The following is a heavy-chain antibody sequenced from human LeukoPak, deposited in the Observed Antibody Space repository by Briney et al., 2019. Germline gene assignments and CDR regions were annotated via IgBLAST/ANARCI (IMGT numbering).Heavy chain of an antibody. V-gene: IGHV1-18*01. Sequence: ASVKVSCKASGYTFTSYDISWVRQAPGQGLEWMGWISTYNADTDYAQKFQGRVTMTTETSTSTAYMELRSLTSDDTAVYYCARDPGQYYDILTGYYTPYYFDYWGQGTLVTVSS. J-gene: IGHJ4*02. CDR3: ARDPGQYYDILTGYYTPYYFDY. D-gene: IGHD3-9*01. CDR1: GYTFTSYD. CDR2: ISTYNADT.